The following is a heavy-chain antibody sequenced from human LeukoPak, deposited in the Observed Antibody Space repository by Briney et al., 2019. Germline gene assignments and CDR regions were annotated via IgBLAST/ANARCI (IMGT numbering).Heavy chain of an antibody. CDR1: GFTFSSYA. V-gene: IGHV3-23*01. D-gene: IGHD2-15*01. CDR2: ISGSGGRT. CDR3: AKIRSEVVVAATNY. J-gene: IGHJ4*02. Sequence: GGSLRLSCAAPGFTFSSYAMSWVRHAPGKGLEWVSAISGSGGRTYYADSVKGRFTISRDNSKDTLFLQMDSLRAEDTAVYYCAKIRSEVVVAATNYWGQGTLVSVSS.